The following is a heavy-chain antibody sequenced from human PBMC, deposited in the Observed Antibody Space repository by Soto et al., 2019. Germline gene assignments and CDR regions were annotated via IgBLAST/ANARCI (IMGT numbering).Heavy chain of an antibody. D-gene: IGHD5-18*01. J-gene: IGHJ6*02. V-gene: IGHV3-30*18. CDR1: GFTFSSYG. CDR3: AKDLRLWSKDYYYSGMDV. Sequence: QVQLVESGGGVVQPGRSLRLSCAASGFTFSSYGMHWVRQAPGKGLEWVAVISYDGRKEFYADSVKGRFTISRDNSKNALYRQMNSMRAEDTAVYYCAKDLRLWSKDYYYSGMDVWGQGTTVTVSS. CDR2: ISYDGRKE.